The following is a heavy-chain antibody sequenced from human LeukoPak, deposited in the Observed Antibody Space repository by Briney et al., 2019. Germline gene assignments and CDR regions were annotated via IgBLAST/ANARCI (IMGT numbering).Heavy chain of an antibody. CDR2: IYSRGST. CDR3: ARATSYRPFDY. Sequence: SETLSLTCIVSGGSISSSNYYWGWIRQSPGKGLEWIGSIYSRGSTYYNPSLKSRVIVSSDMSKNQFSLMLNSVTAADTAVYYCARATSYRPFDYWGQGTLVTVSS. J-gene: IGHJ4*02. D-gene: IGHD3-16*02. CDR1: GGSISSSNYY. V-gene: IGHV4-39*07.